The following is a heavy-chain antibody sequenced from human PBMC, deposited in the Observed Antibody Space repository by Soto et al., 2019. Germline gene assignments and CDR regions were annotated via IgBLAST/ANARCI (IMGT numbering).Heavy chain of an antibody. D-gene: IGHD6-19*01. CDR3: AKGGRRISGWIGTFYYYGLDV. J-gene: IGHJ6*02. CDR1: GYTFTGYY. CDR2: INPNSGGT. Sequence: ASVKVSCKASGYTFTGYYMHWVRQAPGQGLEWMGWINPNSGGTNYAQKFQGRVTMTRDTSISTAYMELSRLRSDDTAVYYCAKGGRRISGWIGTFYYYGLDVWGQGTTVTVSS. V-gene: IGHV1-2*02.